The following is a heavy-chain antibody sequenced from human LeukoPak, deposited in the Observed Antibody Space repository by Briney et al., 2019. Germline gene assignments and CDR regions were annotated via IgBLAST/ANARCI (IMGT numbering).Heavy chain of an antibody. Sequence: SETLSLTCTVSGGSVTTSYWSWIRQSAGEGLEWIGRVYISGDTKYNPSLKSRVIMSLDASKNQFSLSLRSVTAADTAVYYCPRRTELLNWFDPWGQGTLVTVSS. CDR3: PRRTELLNWFDP. CDR1: GGSVTTSY. V-gene: IGHV4-4*07. D-gene: IGHD3-10*01. J-gene: IGHJ5*02. CDR2: VYISGDT.